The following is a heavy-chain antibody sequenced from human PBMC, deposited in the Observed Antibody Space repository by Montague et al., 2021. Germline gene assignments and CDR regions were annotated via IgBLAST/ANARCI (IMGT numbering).Heavy chain of an antibody. CDR2: ICPSKSS. J-gene: IGHJ4*03. CDR1: GGSVDGYD. Sequence: SETLSLTCSVYGGSVDGYDCTRIRSPQGTAVGSIGYICPSKSSNYNPSLKSRIAISIDRSRNQFSLELSFVSAADTAIYFCGRDYWGSIDYWGHGILVTVS. D-gene: IGHD7-27*01. V-gene: IGHV4-59*02. CDR3: GRDYWGSIDY.